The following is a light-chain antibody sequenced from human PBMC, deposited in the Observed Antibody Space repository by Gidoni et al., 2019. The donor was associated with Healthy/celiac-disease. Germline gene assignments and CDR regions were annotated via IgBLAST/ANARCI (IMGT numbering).Light chain of an antibody. V-gene: IGKV1-39*01. CDR1: QSISSY. CDR3: QVSYSTPRIT. Sequence: DNEMTPSPSSLSASVGDRVTITCLASQSISSYLNWYQQKPGKAPKRLIYAASSLHSGVPSRFSVSGSGTDFTLTMSRLKPEDSATYSCQVSYSTPRITFGQETRLRIQ. CDR2: AAS. J-gene: IGKJ5*01.